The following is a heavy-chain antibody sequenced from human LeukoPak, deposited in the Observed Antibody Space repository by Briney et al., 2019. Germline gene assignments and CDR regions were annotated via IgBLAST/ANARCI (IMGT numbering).Heavy chain of an antibody. CDR3: ARGGSLAFSGSKRFDY. V-gene: IGHV1-2*02. D-gene: IGHD1-26*01. CDR2: IYPNSGAT. Sequence: GASVKVSCKASAYTFTDYYIHWVRQAPGQGLEWMGWIYPNSGATNYAQKFQGRVTLTRDTSITTAYMDLSRLTSDDTAVYYCARGGSLAFSGSKRFDYWGQGTLVTVSS. J-gene: IGHJ4*02. CDR1: AYTFTDYY.